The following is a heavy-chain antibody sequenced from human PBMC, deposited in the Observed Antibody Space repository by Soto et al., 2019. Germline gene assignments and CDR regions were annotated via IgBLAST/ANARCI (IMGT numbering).Heavy chain of an antibody. CDR3: ARWYRDGFDI. J-gene: IGHJ3*02. CDR2: TYYRSKWYN. V-gene: IGHV6-1*01. Sequence: QVQLQQSGPGLVRPSQTLSLTCAISGDSVSSNSAAWNGIRQSPSRGLEWLGRTYYRSKWYNDYAVSVKSRITINPDTPKNQFSLQLSSVSPDDTAVYYCARWYRDGFDIWGQGTVVTVSS. D-gene: IGHD6-13*01. CDR1: GDSVSSNSAA.